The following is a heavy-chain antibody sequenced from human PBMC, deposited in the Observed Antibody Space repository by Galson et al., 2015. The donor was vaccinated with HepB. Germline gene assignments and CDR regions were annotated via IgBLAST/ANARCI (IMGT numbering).Heavy chain of an antibody. J-gene: IGHJ4*02. CDR2: ISGYNGHT. CDR1: GHTFTSYV. CDR3: ARGGTGSDY. V-gene: IGHV1-18*04. D-gene: IGHD6-19*01. Sequence: SVKVSCKASGHTFTSYVISWVRQAPGQGLEWLGRISGYNGHTNYAQNLQNKVTMTPDTSTSTAYLELRRLKSDDTAIYYCARGGTGSDYWGQGTLVTVSS.